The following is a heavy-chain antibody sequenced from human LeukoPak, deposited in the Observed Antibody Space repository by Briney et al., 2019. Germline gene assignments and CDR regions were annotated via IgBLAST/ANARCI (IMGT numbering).Heavy chain of an antibody. J-gene: IGHJ4*02. CDR3: ARLSDYYDSSGYYYYFDY. Sequence: SETLSLTCTVSGGSISSSSYYWGWIRQPPGKGLEWIGSIYYSGSTYYNPSLKSRVTISVDTSKNQFSLKLSSVTAADTAVYYCARLSDYYDSSGYYYYFDYWGQGTLVTVSS. D-gene: IGHD3-22*01. V-gene: IGHV4-39*01. CDR2: IYYSGST. CDR1: GGSISSSSYY.